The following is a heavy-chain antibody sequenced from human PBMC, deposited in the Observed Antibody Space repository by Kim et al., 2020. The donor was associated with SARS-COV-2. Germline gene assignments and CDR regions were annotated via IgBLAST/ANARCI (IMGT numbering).Heavy chain of an antibody. J-gene: IGHJ4*02. D-gene: IGHD6-19*01. V-gene: IGHV1-2*06. CDR2: VNPNSGDR. CDR3: ARGEGYCSAW. Sequence: ASVKVSCKASGYPFTGYYIHRVRQAPGQGLEWVGRVNPNSGDRDYAQKFQGRVTMTRDTSINTVYMELNSLRFDDTAIYYCARGEGYCSAWWGQGTLVTV. CDR1: GYPFTGYY.